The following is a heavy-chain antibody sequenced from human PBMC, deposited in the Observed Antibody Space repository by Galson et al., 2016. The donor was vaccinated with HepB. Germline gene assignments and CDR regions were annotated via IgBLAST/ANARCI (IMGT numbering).Heavy chain of an antibody. CDR3: ARDYDTTGYLNWFDP. J-gene: IGHJ5*02. V-gene: IGHV1-69*13. CDR1: GGTFSSYA. D-gene: IGHD3-22*01. CDR2: IIPIYGTT. Sequence: SVKVSCKASGGTFSSYAIIWVRQAPGQGFECMGGIIPIYGTTIYAQKFQGRVTITAEESTSTAYMELSRLKSEDTAVYYCARDYDTTGYLNWFDPWGQGTLVTVSS.